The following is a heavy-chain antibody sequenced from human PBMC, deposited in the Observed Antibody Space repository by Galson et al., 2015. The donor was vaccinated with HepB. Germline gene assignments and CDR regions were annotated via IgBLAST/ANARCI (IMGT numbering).Heavy chain of an antibody. Sequence: SLRLSCAASGFTFSSYGMHWVRQAPGKGLEWVAFIRYDGSNKYYADSVKGRFTISRDNSKNTLYLQMNSLRAEDTAVYYCAKDSTIDSSGCRYWGQGTLVTVSS. CDR2: IRYDGSNK. CDR3: AKDSTIDSSGCRY. J-gene: IGHJ4*02. CDR1: GFTFSSYG. V-gene: IGHV3-30*02. D-gene: IGHD6-19*01.